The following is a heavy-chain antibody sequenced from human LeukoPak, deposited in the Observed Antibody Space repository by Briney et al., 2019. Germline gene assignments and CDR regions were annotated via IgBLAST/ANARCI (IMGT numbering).Heavy chain of an antibody. V-gene: IGHV3-7*01. CDR1: GFTFSSYA. J-gene: IGHJ4*02. CDR3: AKLGRNYFDY. Sequence: GGSLRLSCAASGFTFSSYAMHWVRQAPGKGLEWVANIKQDGSEKYYVDSVKGRFTISRDNAKNSLYLQMNSLRAEDTAVYYCAKLGRNYFDYWGQGTLVTVSS. D-gene: IGHD3-10*01. CDR2: IKQDGSEK.